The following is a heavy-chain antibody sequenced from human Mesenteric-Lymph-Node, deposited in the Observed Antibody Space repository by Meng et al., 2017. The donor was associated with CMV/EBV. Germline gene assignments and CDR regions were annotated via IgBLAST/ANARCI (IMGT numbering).Heavy chain of an antibody. J-gene: IGHJ3*02. CDR3: VRHSPRGLLWFGELPDDAFDI. V-gene: IGHV3-30*04. Sequence: GESLKISCAASGFTFSNYAMHWVRQAPGEGLEWVAVMSNGGTTIIYADSVKGRFTISRDNAKNSLFLQMNSLRAEDTAVYYCVRHSPRGLLWFGELPDDAFDIWGQGTMVTVSS. CDR2: MSNGGTTI. D-gene: IGHD3-10*01. CDR1: GFTFSNYA.